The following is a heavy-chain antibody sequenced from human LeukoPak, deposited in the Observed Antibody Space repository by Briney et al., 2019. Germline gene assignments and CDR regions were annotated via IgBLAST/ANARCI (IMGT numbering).Heavy chain of an antibody. V-gene: IGHV4-59*01. CDR1: GGSISSYY. D-gene: IGHD5-24*01. CDR3: ARARGATIFQSAFDI. CDR2: IYNSGST. J-gene: IGHJ3*02. Sequence: SETLSLTCTVSGGSISSYYWSWIRQPPGKGLEWIGYIYNSGSTDYNSSLKSRVTISADTSKNQFSLKLSSVTAADTAVYYCARARGATIFQSAFDIWGQGTMVTVSS.